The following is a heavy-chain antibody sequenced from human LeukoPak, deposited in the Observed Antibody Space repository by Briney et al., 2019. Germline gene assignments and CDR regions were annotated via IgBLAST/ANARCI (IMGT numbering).Heavy chain of an antibody. D-gene: IGHD2-15*01. V-gene: IGHV3-74*01. CDR2: INGDGSTT. CDR1: GFTFSSYW. Sequence: PGGSLRLSCAASGFTFSSYWMHWVRQAPGKELVWVSRINGDGSTTSYADSVKGRFTISRDNAKNTLYLQMTSLRAEDTAVYYCASSPRSHFDYWGQGTLVTVSS. CDR3: ASSPRSHFDY. J-gene: IGHJ4*02.